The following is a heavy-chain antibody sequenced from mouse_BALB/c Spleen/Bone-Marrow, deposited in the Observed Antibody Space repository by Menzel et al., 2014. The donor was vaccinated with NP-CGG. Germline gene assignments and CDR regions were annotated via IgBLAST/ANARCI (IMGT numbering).Heavy chain of an antibody. D-gene: IGHD2-10*01. J-gene: IGHJ3*01. CDR3: ARHAYYDQTEVSFVY. Sequence: DVKLVESGGGLVKSGGSLKLSCAASGFTFNNYGMSWVRQTPEKRLEWVATISGGGSYTFYLDSVKGRFTISRDNAKNDLYLQLSSLRSEDTALYYCARHAYYDQTEVSFVYWGQGTLVTVSA. CDR1: GFTFNNYG. CDR2: ISGGGSYT. V-gene: IGHV5-9-2*01.